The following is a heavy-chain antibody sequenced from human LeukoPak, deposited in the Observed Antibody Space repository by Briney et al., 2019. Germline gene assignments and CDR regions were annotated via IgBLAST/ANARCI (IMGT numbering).Heavy chain of an antibody. J-gene: IGHJ4*02. CDR3: ARDLRYSSGWYTYHDY. CDR1: GYSISSGYY. CDR2: IYHSGST. V-gene: IGHV4-38-2*02. Sequence: SETLSLTCTVSGYSISSGYYWGWIRQPPGKGLEWIGSIYHSGSTYYNPSLKSRVTISVDTSKNQFSLKLSSVTAADTAVYYCARDLRYSSGWYTYHDYWGQGTLVTVSS. D-gene: IGHD6-19*01.